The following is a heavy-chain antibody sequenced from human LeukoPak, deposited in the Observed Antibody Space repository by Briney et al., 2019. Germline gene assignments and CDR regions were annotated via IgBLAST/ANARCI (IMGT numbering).Heavy chain of an antibody. CDR1: GFTVSSNY. CDR3: ARTVAAPRSYYMDV. J-gene: IGHJ6*03. CDR2: IYSGGST. V-gene: IGHV3-53*01. D-gene: IGHD6-13*01. Sequence: AGGSLRLSCAASGFTVSSNYMSWVRQAPGKGLEWVSVIYSGGSTYYADSVKGRFTISRDNSKNTLYLQMNSLRAEDTAVYYCARTVAAPRSYYMDVWGKGTTVTVSS.